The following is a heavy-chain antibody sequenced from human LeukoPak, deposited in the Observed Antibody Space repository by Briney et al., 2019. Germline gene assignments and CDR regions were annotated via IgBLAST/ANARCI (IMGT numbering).Heavy chain of an antibody. CDR2: IYYSGST. CDR3: ARDPPYNYGMDV. D-gene: IGHD3-16*01. CDR1: GGSISSYY. Sequence: SETLSLTCTVSGGSISSYYWSWIRQPPGKGLEWIGYIYYSGSTNYNPSLKSRVTISVDTSKNQFSLKLSSVTAADTAVYYCARDPPYNYGMDVWGQGTTVTVSS. J-gene: IGHJ6*02. V-gene: IGHV4-59*12.